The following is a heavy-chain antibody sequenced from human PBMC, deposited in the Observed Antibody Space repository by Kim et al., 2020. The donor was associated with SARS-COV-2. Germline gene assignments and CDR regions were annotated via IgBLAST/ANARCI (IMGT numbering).Heavy chain of an antibody. J-gene: IGHJ6*02. Sequence: GGSLRLSCAVSGFTVSSTYMSWVRQGPGKGLEFVSVIYSGGYTYYADSVKGRFTISRDNSKNMLFLQMNSLRIEDTAVYYCVKRQGPRSMDVWGQGTTVTVSS. V-gene: IGHV3-66*02. CDR2: IYSGGYT. CDR1: GFTVSSTY. CDR3: VKRQGPRSMDV.